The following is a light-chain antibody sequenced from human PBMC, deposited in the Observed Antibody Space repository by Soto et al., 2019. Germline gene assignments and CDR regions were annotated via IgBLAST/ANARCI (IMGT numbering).Light chain of an antibody. CDR3: QQSDSTPPT. J-gene: IGKJ2*01. Sequence: DIPMTQSPSSLSASVGDRVTLTCRASQGVSAYLLWYQQPQGRAPKLLIYSASKLVSGVPSRFSGSGSGTNFTLIISSLQPEDFATYYCQQSDSTPPTLGEGTKLETK. CDR2: SAS. CDR1: QGVSAY. V-gene: IGKV1-39*01.